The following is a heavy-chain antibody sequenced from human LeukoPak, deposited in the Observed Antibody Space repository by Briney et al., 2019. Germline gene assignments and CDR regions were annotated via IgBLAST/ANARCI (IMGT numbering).Heavy chain of an antibody. V-gene: IGHV1-2*02. CDR2: ITPKSGDT. J-gene: IGHJ4*02. CDR1: GYTFGDLY. D-gene: IGHD3-3*02. Sequence: ASVKVSCKASGYTFGDLYIHWVRQAPGQGLEYVGWITPKSGDTYSPQRFQGRVTMTRDASISTAYMELSSLRSDDTAVYFCARVRLADERAWAYWGQGTLVTVSS. CDR3: ARVRLADERAWAY.